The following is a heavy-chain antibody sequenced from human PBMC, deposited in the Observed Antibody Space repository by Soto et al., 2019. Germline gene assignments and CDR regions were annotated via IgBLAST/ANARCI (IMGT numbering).Heavy chain of an antibody. Sequence: PSETLSLTCTVSGGSVSSGDYYWSWIRQAPGKGLEWIGYIYYSGSTNYNPSLKSRVSISLDTSKSQFSLRLTSVTAADTAVYYCARIPVDTYMINWFDPWGQGTLVTVSS. J-gene: IGHJ5*02. D-gene: IGHD5-18*01. CDR3: ARIPVDTYMINWFDP. CDR1: GGSVSSGDYY. CDR2: IYYSGST. V-gene: IGHV4-61*08.